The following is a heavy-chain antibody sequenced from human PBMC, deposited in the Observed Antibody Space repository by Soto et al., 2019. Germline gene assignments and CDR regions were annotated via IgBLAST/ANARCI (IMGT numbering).Heavy chain of an antibody. CDR1: GGTFSSYA. J-gene: IGHJ6*02. CDR2: IIPIFGTA. CDR3: ARRGGLERGRDYYYGMDV. D-gene: IGHD1-1*01. Sequence: QVQLVQSGAEVKKPGSSVKVSCKASGGTFSSYAISWVRQAPGQGLEWMGGIIPIFGTANYAQKFQGRVTITADESTSTAYMELSRLRSEDTAVYYCARRGGLERGRDYYYGMDVWGQGTTVTVSS. V-gene: IGHV1-69*12.